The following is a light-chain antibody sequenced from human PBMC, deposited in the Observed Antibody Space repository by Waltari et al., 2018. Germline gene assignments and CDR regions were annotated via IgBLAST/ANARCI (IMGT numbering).Light chain of an antibody. CDR2: AAS. CDR1: QGISSY. Sequence: AIRMTQSPSSLSASTGDRVTITCRASQGISSYLAWYQQKPGKAPKLLIYAASTLQSGVPSRFSGSGYGTDFTLTISCLQSEDFATYYCQQYYSYPPPGGFGQGTKLEIK. J-gene: IGKJ2*03. CDR3: QQYYSYPPPGG. V-gene: IGKV1-8*01.